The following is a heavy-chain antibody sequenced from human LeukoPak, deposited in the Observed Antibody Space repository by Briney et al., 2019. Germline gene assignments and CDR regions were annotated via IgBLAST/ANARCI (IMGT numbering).Heavy chain of an antibody. V-gene: IGHV4-59*01. D-gene: IGHD1-26*01. CDR3: ARDSGSYYPYYYGMDV. Sequence: SETLSLTCTVSGGSISSYYWSWLRRPPGKGLEWIGYIYYSGSTNYNPSLKSRVTISVDTSKNQFSLKLGSVTAADTAVYYCARDSGSYYPYYYGMDVWGQGTTVTVSS. CDR1: GGSISSYY. CDR2: IYYSGST. J-gene: IGHJ6*02.